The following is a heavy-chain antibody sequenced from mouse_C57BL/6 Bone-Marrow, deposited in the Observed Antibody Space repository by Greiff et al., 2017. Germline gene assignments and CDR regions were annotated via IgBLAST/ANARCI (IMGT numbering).Heavy chain of an antibody. CDR1: GYTFTSYG. CDR3: ARDKYYYGSSYGTDY. D-gene: IGHD1-1*01. J-gene: IGHJ2*01. Sequence: QVQLQQSGAELARPGASVKLSCKASGYTFTSYGISWVKKRTGQGLEWIGELYSRSGSPNSNEQLKSTATLTVDTSSSTAYMQLSSLTSEDSAVYYCARDKYYYGSSYGTDYGGQGTTLTVSS. CDR2: LYSRSGSP. V-gene: IGHV1-81*01.